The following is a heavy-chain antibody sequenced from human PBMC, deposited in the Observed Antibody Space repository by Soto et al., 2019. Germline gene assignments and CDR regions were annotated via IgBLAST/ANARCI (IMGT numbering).Heavy chain of an antibody. Sequence: EVQLVESGGGLVKPGGSLRLSCAASGFTFSSYSMNWVRQAPGKGLEWVSSISSSSDYIFYADSVKGRFTISRDNAKNSLYLQMTSLRAEDTAVYYCARSVPAAPFDIWGQGTMVIVSS. J-gene: IGHJ3*02. V-gene: IGHV3-21*01. D-gene: IGHD2-2*01. CDR1: GFTFSSYS. CDR2: ISSSSDYI. CDR3: ARSVPAAPFDI.